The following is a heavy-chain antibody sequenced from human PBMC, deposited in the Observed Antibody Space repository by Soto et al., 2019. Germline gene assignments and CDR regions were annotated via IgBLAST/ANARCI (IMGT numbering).Heavy chain of an antibody. D-gene: IGHD3-16*01. Sequence: GGSLRLSCAASGFTFSNYAMSWVRQAPGKGLEWVSLVSATAGTTYYTDSVKGRFTISRDNSRNTVYPQMNSLRVDDTAVYYCAKDRLAGVFDYWGQGTLVTVSS. V-gene: IGHV3-23*01. CDR3: AKDRLAGVFDY. J-gene: IGHJ4*02. CDR2: VSATAGTT. CDR1: GFTFSNYA.